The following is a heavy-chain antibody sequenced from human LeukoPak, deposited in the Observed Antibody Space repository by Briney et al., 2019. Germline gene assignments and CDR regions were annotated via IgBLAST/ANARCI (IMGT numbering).Heavy chain of an antibody. CDR1: GFTVNTHF. D-gene: IGHD3-22*01. V-gene: IGHV3-66*02. CDR3: ARDRDDSSVLHYFDY. CDR2: IYHGDRT. Sequence: TGGSLRLSCAASGFTVNTHFMSWVRQAPGKGLDWVSVIYHGDRTYYADSVKGRFTISRDNSKNTLYLQMKSLRAEDTAVYYCARDRDDSSVLHYFDYWGQGTQVTVSS. J-gene: IGHJ4*02.